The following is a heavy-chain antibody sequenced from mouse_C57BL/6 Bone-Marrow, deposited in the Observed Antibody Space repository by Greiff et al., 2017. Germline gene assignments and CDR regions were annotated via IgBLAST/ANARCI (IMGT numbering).Heavy chain of an antibody. D-gene: IGHD2-4*01. CDR2: ISSGSSTI. CDR3: ARDDYDGGRAY. Sequence: EVKVEESGGGLVKPGGSLKLSCAASGFTFSDYGMHWVRQAPEKGLEWVAYISSGSSTIYYADTVKGRFTISRDNAKNTLFLQMTSLRSEDTARYYCARDDYDGGRAYWGQGTLVTVSA. V-gene: IGHV5-17*01. J-gene: IGHJ3*01. CDR1: GFTFSDYG.